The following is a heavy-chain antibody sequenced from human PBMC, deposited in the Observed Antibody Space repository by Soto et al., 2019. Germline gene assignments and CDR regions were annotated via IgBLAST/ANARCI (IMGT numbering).Heavy chain of an antibody. CDR3: SHTKTTHWLVPHFDY. Sequence: GPMRVNPTPTITLTCTFSGFSLNARGVGVGWIRQPPGKALEWLAVVYLDEDKWYSPPLKSRLNITKDTSKNQVVRTMTNMDPVDTATYYCSHTKTTHWLVPHFDYWGQGTLVTV. CDR1: GFSLNARGVG. V-gene: IGHV2-5*02. D-gene: IGHD6-19*01. J-gene: IGHJ4*02. CDR2: VYLDEDK.